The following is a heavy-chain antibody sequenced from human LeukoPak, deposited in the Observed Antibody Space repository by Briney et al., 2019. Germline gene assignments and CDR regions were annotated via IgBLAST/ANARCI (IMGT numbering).Heavy chain of an antibody. J-gene: IGHJ4*02. CDR1: GGSFSGYY. CDR2: IYYSGST. V-gene: IGHV4-59*08. D-gene: IGHD4-17*01. Sequence: SETLSLTCAVYGGSFSGYYWSWIRQPPGKGLEWIGYIYYSGSTNYNPSLKSRVTISVDTSKNQFSLRLSSVTAADTAVYYCARLLLDYGGNPTRFDYWGQGTLVTVSS. CDR3: ARLLLDYGGNPTRFDY.